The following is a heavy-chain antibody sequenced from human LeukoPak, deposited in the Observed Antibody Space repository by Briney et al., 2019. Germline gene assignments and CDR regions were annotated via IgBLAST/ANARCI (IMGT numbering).Heavy chain of an antibody. CDR1: GVSISSGGYY. CDR2: IYYSGST. J-gene: IGHJ4*02. D-gene: IGHD3-10*01. CDR3: AREAIFYYGSGSYQSY. Sequence: SQTLSLTCTVSGVSISSGGYYWSWIRQHPGKGLEWIGYIYYSGSTYYNPSLKSRVTISVDTSKNQFSLKLSSVTAADTAVYYCAREAIFYYGSGSYQSYWGQGTLVTVSS. V-gene: IGHV4-31*03.